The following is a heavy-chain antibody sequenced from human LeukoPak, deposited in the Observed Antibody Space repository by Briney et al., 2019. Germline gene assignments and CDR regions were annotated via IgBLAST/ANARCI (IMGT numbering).Heavy chain of an antibody. CDR1: GFTFSNHG. Sequence: GGSLRLSCAASGFTFSNHGMNWVRQAPGKGLEWVSGISPSADIKYYADSVKGRFTISRDNAKNSLYLQMNSLRAEDTALYHCARWDHYDSIAFDYWGQGTLVTVSS. J-gene: IGHJ4*02. D-gene: IGHD3-22*01. V-gene: IGHV3-23*01. CDR3: ARWDHYDSIAFDY. CDR2: ISPSADIK.